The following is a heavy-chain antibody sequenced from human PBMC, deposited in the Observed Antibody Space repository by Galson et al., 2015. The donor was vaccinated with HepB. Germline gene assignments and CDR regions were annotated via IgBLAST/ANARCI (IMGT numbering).Heavy chain of an antibody. Sequence: SLRLSCAASGFTFSSYAMSWVRQAPGKGLEWVSAISGSGGSIYYADSVKGRFTISRDNSKNTLYLQMNSLRAEDTAVYYCAKDMAVHEYQLLYGPDAFDIWGQGTMVTVSS. J-gene: IGHJ3*02. CDR2: ISGSGGSI. D-gene: IGHD2-2*02. V-gene: IGHV3-23*01. CDR1: GFTFSSYA. CDR3: AKDMAVHEYQLLYGPDAFDI.